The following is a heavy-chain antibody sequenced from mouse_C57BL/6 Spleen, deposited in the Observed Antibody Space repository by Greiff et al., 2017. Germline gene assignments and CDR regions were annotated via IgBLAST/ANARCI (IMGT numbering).Heavy chain of an antibody. V-gene: IGHV1-69*01. J-gene: IGHJ2*01. D-gene: IGHD1-1*01. CDR2: IDPSDSYT. Sequence: QVQLQQPGAELVMPGASVKLSCKASGYTFTSSWMHWVKQRPGQGLKWIGEIDPSDSYTNYNQKFKGKSTLTVDKSSSTAYMQLSSLTSEDSAVYYCAKGSSSFDYWGQGTTLTVSS. CDR3: AKGSSSFDY. CDR1: GYTFTSSW.